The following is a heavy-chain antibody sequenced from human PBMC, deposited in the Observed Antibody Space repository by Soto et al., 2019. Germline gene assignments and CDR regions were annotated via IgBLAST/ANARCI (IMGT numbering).Heavy chain of an antibody. J-gene: IGHJ4*02. CDR2: IYYSGST. Sequence: SETLSLTCTVSGGSISSSSYYWGWIRQPPGKGLEWIGSIYYSGSTYYNPSLKSRVTISVDTSKNQFSLKLSSVTAADTAVYYCARVGYCTNGVCIGPIDYWGQGTLVTVSS. CDR1: GGSISSSSYY. V-gene: IGHV4-39*01. CDR3: ARVGYCTNGVCIGPIDY. D-gene: IGHD2-8*01.